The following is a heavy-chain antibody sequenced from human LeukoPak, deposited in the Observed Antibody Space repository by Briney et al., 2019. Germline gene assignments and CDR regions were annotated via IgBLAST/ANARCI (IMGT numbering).Heavy chain of an antibody. CDR1: GYTFTSYY. CDR3: ARVDRYCSSTSCSTFYFDY. V-gene: IGHV1-46*01. CDR2: INPSGGST. J-gene: IGHJ4*02. D-gene: IGHD2-2*01. Sequence: GASVKVSCKASGYTFTSYYMHWVRQAPGQGLEWMGIINPSGGSTSYAQKFQGRVTMTRDTSTSTVCMELSSLRSEDTAVYYCARVDRYCSSTSCSTFYFDYWGQGTLVTVSS.